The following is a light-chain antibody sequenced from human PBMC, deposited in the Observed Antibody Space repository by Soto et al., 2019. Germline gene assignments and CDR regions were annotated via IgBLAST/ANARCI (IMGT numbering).Light chain of an antibody. J-gene: IGLJ2*01. CDR3: ASYTSSSTSVI. CDR2: EVS. CDR1: SSDVGGYKY. Sequence: QSALTHPASVSGSPGQSITISCTGTSSDVGGYKYVSWYQQHPDQAPKLIIFEVSNRPSGMSSRFSGSKSGNTAYLTIAGIQAEDEADYYCASYTSSSTSVIFGRGTKVTVL. V-gene: IGLV2-14*01.